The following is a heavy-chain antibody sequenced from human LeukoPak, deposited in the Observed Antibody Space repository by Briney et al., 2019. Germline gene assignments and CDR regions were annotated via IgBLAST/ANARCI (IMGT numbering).Heavy chain of an antibody. CDR3: AKGGTSGWYYYNHGMDV. V-gene: IGHV3-9*01. CDR2: INWSSGRI. CDR1: GFTFDDYA. D-gene: IGHD6-19*01. Sequence: GGSLRLSCAASGFTFDDYAMHWVRLAPGKGLEWVSGINWSSGRIGYTDSVKGRFTVSRDNTKNSLYLQMNSLRPEDTALYYCAKGGTSGWYYYNHGMDVWGQGTTVIVS. J-gene: IGHJ6*02.